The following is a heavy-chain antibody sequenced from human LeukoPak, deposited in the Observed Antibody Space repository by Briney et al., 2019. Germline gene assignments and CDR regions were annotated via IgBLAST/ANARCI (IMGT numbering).Heavy chain of an antibody. J-gene: IGHJ4*02. D-gene: IGHD1-20*01. CDR2: IDSDDDK. Sequence: RESGPALVKPIQTLTLTCTFCGFSLTTGGLCVTWVRQPPGKALEWLARIDSDDDKYYSTSLEARLTISKDTSKNQVVLTMTSMDPVDTATYYCARMFGYNWNYIDYWGQGSLVTVSS. CDR3: ARMFGYNWNYIDY. CDR1: GFSLTTGGLC. V-gene: IGHV2-70*11.